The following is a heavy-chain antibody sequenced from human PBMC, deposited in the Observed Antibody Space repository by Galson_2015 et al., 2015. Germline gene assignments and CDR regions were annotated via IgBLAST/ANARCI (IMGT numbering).Heavy chain of an antibody. CDR2: ISYDGTNK. CDR1: EFTFSTYA. V-gene: IGHV3-30-3*01. D-gene: IGHD3-22*01. CDR3: TRGGSYDGRGNPITFDY. J-gene: IGHJ4*02. Sequence: SLRLSCAASEFTFSTYAMHWVRQAPGKGPEWVAAISYDGTNKYYSDSVMGRFTISRDNSQNTLYLQMNSLRAEDTAVYYCTRGGSYDGRGNPITFDYWGQGTLVTVSS.